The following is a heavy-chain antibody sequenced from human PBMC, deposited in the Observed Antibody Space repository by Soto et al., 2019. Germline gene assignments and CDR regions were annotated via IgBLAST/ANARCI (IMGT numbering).Heavy chain of an antibody. J-gene: IGHJ6*03. CDR2: ISSSGSTI. CDR3: ARAGSIAAALNYYYYYYYMDV. Sequence: GGSLRLSCAASGFTFSDYYMSWIRQAPGKGLEWVSYISSSGSTIYYADSVKGRFTISRDNAKNSLYLQMNSLRAEDTAVYYCARAGSIAAALNYYYYYYYMDVWGKGTTVTVSS. CDR1: GFTFSDYY. D-gene: IGHD6-13*01. V-gene: IGHV3-11*01.